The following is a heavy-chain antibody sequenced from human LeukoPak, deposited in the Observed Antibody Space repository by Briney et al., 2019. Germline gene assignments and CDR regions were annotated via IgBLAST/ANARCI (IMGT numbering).Heavy chain of an antibody. Sequence: GGSLRLSCAASGFTVSSNYMSWVRQAPGKGLEWVSVIYSGGSTYYADSVKGRFIISRDNSKNTLYLQMNSLRAEDTAVYYCATRDNYDFWSGYMTNYYYYYYMDVWGKETTVTVSS. V-gene: IGHV3-66*02. CDR2: IYSGGST. J-gene: IGHJ6*03. D-gene: IGHD3-3*01. CDR3: ATRDNYDFWSGYMTNYYYYYYMDV. CDR1: GFTVSSNY.